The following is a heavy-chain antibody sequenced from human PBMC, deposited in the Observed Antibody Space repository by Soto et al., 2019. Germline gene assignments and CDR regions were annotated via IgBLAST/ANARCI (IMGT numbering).Heavy chain of an antibody. CDR1: GYTLTELS. CDR3: ATDSRLLSTIMDV. V-gene: IGHV1-24*01. D-gene: IGHD5-12*01. Sequence: ASVKVSCKVSGYTLTELSMHWVRQAPGKGLEWMGGFDPEDGETIYAQKFQGRVTMTEDTSTDTAYMELSSLTSEDTAVYYCATDSRLLSTIMDVWGQGTTVTVSS. J-gene: IGHJ6*02. CDR2: FDPEDGET.